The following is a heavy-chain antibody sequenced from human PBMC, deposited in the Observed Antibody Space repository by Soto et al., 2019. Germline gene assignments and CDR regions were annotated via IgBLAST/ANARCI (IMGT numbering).Heavy chain of an antibody. CDR3: AKDSRGYYYGMDV. Sequence: PSETLSLTCAVYGGSFSGYYWSWIRQPPGKGLEWIGEINHSGSTNYNPSLKSRVTISVDTSKNQFSLRAEDTAVYYCAKDSRGYYYGMDVWGQGTTVTVSS. CDR1: GGSFSGYY. J-gene: IGHJ6*02. D-gene: IGHD3-22*01. V-gene: IGHV4-34*01. CDR2: INHSGST.